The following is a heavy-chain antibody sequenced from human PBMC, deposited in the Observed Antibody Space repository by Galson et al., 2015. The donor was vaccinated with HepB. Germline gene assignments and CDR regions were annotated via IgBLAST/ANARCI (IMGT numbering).Heavy chain of an antibody. CDR2: IYYSGST. J-gene: IGHJ4*02. Sequence: ETLSLTCTVSGGSVSNSNYYWGWIRQPPGKGLEWIGSIYYSGSTYYNPSLKSRVSISIDTSKNQFSLKLSSVTAADTAVYYCARVGGGYGDYVSYFFDYWGQGTLVTVSS. CDR1: GGSVSNSNYY. V-gene: IGHV4-39*07. CDR3: ARVGGGYGDYVSYFFDY. D-gene: IGHD4-17*01.